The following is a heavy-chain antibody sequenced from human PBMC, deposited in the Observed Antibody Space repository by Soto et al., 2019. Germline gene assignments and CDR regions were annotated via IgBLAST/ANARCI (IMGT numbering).Heavy chain of an antibody. V-gene: IGHV1-69*02. CDR3: ASSEQYYGGPFDY. CDR1: GGTFRSYT. CDR2: IIPILGIA. Sequence: QVQLAQSGAEVKKPGSSVKVSCKASGGTFRSYTISWVRQAPGQGLEWMGRIIPILGIANYAQKFQGRVTITADKSTSPAYMELSSLRSEDTAVYYCASSEQYYGGPFDYWGQGTLVTVSS. J-gene: IGHJ4*02. D-gene: IGHD3-10*01.